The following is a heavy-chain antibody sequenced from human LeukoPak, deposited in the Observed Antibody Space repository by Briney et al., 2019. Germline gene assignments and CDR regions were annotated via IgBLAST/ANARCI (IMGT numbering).Heavy chain of an antibody. CDR3: ARGRRYYYGSGFYY. J-gene: IGHJ4*01. V-gene: IGHV4-34*01. Sequence: SETLSLTCAVYGGTFKDYYWTWIRQSPGKGLEWIGEINHSGTINSNPSLKSRVTISVDTSKNKFSLRLTSVTAADAAIYYCARGRRYYYGSGFYYWGQGTLVTVST. D-gene: IGHD3-10*01. CDR2: INHSGTI. CDR1: GGTFKDYY.